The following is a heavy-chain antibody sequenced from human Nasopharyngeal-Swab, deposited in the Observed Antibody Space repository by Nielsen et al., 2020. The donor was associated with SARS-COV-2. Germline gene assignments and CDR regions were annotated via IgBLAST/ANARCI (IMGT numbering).Heavy chain of an antibody. V-gene: IGHV1-3*01. J-gene: IGHJ3*02. CDR2: INAGNGNT. Sequence: WVRQAPGQRLEWMGWINAGNGNTKYSQKFQGRVTITRDTSASTAYMELSSLRSEDTAVYYCARGPQLLYSSGRLTKKNAFDIWGQGTMVTVSS. D-gene: IGHD6-19*01. CDR3: ARGPQLLYSSGRLTKKNAFDI.